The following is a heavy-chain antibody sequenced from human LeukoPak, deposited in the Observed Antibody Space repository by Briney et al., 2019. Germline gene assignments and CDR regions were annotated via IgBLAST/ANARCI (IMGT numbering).Heavy chain of an antibody. V-gene: IGHV3-48*02. J-gene: IGHJ4*02. D-gene: IGHD3-22*01. CDR3: ARDLTYNYETSGYR. CDR1: GFTFSSYS. CDR2: ISSSSTTI. Sequence: GGSLRLFCAASGFTFSSYSMNWVRQAPGKGLEWVSYISSSSTTIHYADSVKGRFTISRDNAKNSLYLQMNSLRDEDTAVYYCARDLTYNYETSGYRWGQGTLVTVSS.